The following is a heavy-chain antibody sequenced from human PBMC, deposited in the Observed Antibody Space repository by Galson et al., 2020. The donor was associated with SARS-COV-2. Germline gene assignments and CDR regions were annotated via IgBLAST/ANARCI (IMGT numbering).Heavy chain of an antibody. D-gene: IGHD6-19*01. J-gene: IGHJ4*02. CDR3: AKDMESRGGSGWFSDFDW. CDR2: ISGNSRSL. V-gene: IGHV3-9*01. Sequence: GGSLRLSCVTSGFTFADYAIHWVRQAPGKGLEWVSGISGNSRSLGYADSVKGRFTISRDNARNSLNLQMNSLRPEDTALYYCAKDMESRGGSGWFSDFDWWGQGTLVTVSS. CDR1: GFTFADYA.